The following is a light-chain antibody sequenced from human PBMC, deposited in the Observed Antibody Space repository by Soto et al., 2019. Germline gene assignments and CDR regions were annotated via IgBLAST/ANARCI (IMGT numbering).Light chain of an antibody. CDR2: EVS. V-gene: IGLV2-8*01. J-gene: IGLJ2*01. CDR1: SSDVGGYNY. Sequence: QSVLTQPPSASGSPGQSVTISCTGTSSDVGGYNYVSWYQQHPGKAPQLMIYEVSKRPSGVPDRFSGSKSGNTASLTVSGIQAEDEADYYCSSYAGSNNYVVFGGGTKLTVL. CDR3: SSYAGSNNYVV.